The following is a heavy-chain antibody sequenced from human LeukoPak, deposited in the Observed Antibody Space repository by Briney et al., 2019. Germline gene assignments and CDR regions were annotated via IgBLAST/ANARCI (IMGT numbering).Heavy chain of an antibody. CDR2: ISDSGGNT. CDR1: GFTFSSYA. Sequence: GGSLRLSCAASGFTFSSYAMSWVRQAPGKGLEWVAGISDSGGNTYYAASVKGRFTISRDNSKTTLYLQMNSLRGEDTAVYYCAKYLPGGAVSGAFDYWGQGTLVTVSS. V-gene: IGHV3-23*01. CDR3: AKYLPGGAVSGAFDY. D-gene: IGHD6-19*01. J-gene: IGHJ4*02.